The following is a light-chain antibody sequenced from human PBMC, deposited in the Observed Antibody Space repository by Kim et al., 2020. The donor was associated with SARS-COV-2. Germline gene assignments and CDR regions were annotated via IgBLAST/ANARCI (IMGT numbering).Light chain of an antibody. Sequence: EIVLTQSPATLSLSPGERATLSCRASQSIDTNLAWFQQKFGQAPRLLIYGASSRATGVAARFSGSGSGTDFTLTIRSLEPEDFALYFCQQRNNWPPTFGGGTKVDIK. CDR2: GAS. CDR1: QSIDTN. CDR3: QQRNNWPPT. J-gene: IGKJ4*01. V-gene: IGKV3-11*01.